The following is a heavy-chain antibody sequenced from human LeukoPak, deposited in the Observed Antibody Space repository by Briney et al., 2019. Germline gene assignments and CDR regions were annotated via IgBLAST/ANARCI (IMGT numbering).Heavy chain of an antibody. CDR2: IYRTGST. Sequence: SETLSLTCTVSGGSLSSSYWSWIRQPPGRGLEWIGYIYRTGSTNHNPSLKSRVAISVDTSKNQFSLKLSSVTAADTAVYYCARDRRSGWYSFDSWGQGTLVTVSS. CDR1: GGSLSSSY. V-gene: IGHV4-59*01. CDR3: ARDRRSGWYSFDS. D-gene: IGHD6-19*01. J-gene: IGHJ4*02.